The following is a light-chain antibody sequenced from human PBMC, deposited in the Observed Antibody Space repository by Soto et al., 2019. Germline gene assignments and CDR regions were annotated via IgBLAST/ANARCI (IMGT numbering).Light chain of an antibody. CDR2: NAS. J-gene: IGKJ5*01. V-gene: IGKV1-33*01. Sequence: EIQMTQSPSSLSASVGDRVTIACQASQNINNYLNWYQQKPERAPKLLIYNASNLEAGVPSRFRGSGSGTDFTFTISRLQPEDIATYYCQQYENLPTFGQGTRLEIK. CDR3: QQYENLPT. CDR1: QNINNY.